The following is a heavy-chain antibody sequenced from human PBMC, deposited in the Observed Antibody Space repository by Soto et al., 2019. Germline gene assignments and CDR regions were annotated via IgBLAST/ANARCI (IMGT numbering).Heavy chain of an antibody. V-gene: IGHV3-48*03. CDR1: GFTFSSYE. CDR2: ISSSGSTI. J-gene: IGHJ3*02. CDR3: ARVSPEIVGATVAFDI. D-gene: IGHD1-26*01. Sequence: QPGGSLRLSCAASGFTFSSYEMNWVRQAPGKGLEWVSYISSSGSTIYYADSVKGRFTISRDNAKNSLYLQMNSLRAEDTAVYYCARVSPEIVGATVAFDIWGQGTMVTVSS.